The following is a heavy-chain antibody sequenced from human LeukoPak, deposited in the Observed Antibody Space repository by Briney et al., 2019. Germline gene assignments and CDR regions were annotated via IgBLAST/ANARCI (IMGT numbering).Heavy chain of an antibody. Sequence: PGESLKISCKSSGYRFTNYWIGWVRQMPGKGLEWTGIINPGDSDPRYSPSFQGQVTISDDKSISTAYLQWSSLKASDTAMYYCARSSYESGTSGGRSAFDIWGQGTMVTVTS. D-gene: IGHD1-7*01. J-gene: IGHJ3*02. CDR1: GYRFTNYW. CDR2: INPGDSDP. V-gene: IGHV5-51*01. CDR3: ARSSYESGTSGGRSAFDI.